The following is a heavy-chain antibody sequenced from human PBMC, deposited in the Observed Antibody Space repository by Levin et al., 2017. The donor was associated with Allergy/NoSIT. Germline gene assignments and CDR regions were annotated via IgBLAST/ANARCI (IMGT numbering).Heavy chain of an antibody. CDR2: ISYDGSNK. V-gene: IGHV3-30*18. Sequence: GGSLRLSCAASGFTFSSYGMHWVRQAPGKGLEWVAVISYDGSNKYYADSVKGRFTISRDNSKNTLYLQMNSLRAEDTAVYYCAKDRWAYCGGDCHYFDYWGQGTLVTVSS. CDR1: GFTFSSYG. J-gene: IGHJ4*02. CDR3: AKDRWAYCGGDCHYFDY. D-gene: IGHD2-21*02.